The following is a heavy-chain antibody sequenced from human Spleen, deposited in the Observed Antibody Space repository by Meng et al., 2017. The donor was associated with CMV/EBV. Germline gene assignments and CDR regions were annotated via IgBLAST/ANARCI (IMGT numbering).Heavy chain of an antibody. J-gene: IGHJ4*02. CDR3: ARGTYGFQMIYGPDY. V-gene: IGHV3-74*01. CDR2: SNGDGGST. D-gene: IGHD3-10*01. CDR1: GFTFRSHT. Sequence: GESLKISCAASGFTFRSHTMNWVRQAPGKGLVWVSRSNGDGGSTTYADSVEGRFTISRDNAKNTLYLQMNGLRAEDTAVYYCARGTYGFQMIYGPDYWGQGTLVTVSS.